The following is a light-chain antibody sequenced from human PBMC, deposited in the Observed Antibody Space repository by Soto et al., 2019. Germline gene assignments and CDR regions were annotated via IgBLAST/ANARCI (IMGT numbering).Light chain of an antibody. Sequence: DLQLTQSQASLSAAVLDRFTITCLASQCISFYLAWYQQTPGKVPKHLIYGASKLDSGVPSRFSGGGSGTNFTLTISSLQPEDVGTYYCQNYNRAPITFGQGTRLEIK. CDR1: QCISFY. CDR2: GAS. CDR3: QNYNRAPIT. J-gene: IGKJ5*01. V-gene: IGKV1-27*01.